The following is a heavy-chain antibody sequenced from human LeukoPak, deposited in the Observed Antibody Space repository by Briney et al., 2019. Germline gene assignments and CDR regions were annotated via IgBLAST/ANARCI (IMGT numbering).Heavy chain of an antibody. CDR1: GGSISTYY. CDR2: IYSGGST. CDR3: ARQAQYYDISTTYYKDYYYHYMDV. V-gene: IGHV4-4*09. D-gene: IGHD3-9*01. Sequence: PSETLSLTCSVSGGSISTYYWSWIRQPPGKGLEWIGYIYSGGSTKYNPSLSSRVSMSVDMSKNQLSLRLSFVTAADTAVYYCARQAQYYDISTTYYKDYYYHYMDVWGKGTTVTVSS. J-gene: IGHJ6*03.